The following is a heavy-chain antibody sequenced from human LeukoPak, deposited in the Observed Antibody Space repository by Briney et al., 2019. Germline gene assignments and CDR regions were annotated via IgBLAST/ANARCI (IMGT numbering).Heavy chain of an antibody. CDR3: ARDKAEYCGGDCYPYYYYYMDV. CDR2: ISSSGSTI. V-gene: IGHV3-11*04. Sequence: GSLRLSCAASGFTFCDYYMSWIRQAPGKGLEWVSYISSSGSTIYYADSVKGRFTISRDNAKNSPYLQMNSLRAEDTAVYYCARDKAEYCGGDCYPYYYYYMDVWGKGTTVTVSS. J-gene: IGHJ6*03. D-gene: IGHD2-21*02. CDR1: GFTFCDYY.